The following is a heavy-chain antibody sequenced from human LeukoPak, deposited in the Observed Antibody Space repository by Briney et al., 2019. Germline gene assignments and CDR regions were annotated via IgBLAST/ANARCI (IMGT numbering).Heavy chain of an antibody. V-gene: IGHV4-39*01. CDR2: IYYSGST. J-gene: IGHJ5*02. Sequence: PSETLSLTCTVSGGSISSSSYYWGWIRQPPGKGLEWIGSIYYSGSTYYNPSLKSRVTISVDTSKNQFSLKLSSVTAADTAVYYCARHERWNDLFWFDPWGQGTLVTVSS. CDR1: GGSISSSSYY. D-gene: IGHD1-1*01. CDR3: ARHERWNDLFWFDP.